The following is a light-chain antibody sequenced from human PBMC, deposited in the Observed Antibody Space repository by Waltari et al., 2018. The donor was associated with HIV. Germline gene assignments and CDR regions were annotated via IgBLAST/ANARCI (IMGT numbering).Light chain of an antibody. V-gene: IGLV2-11*01. CDR2: DVS. CDR3: CSYAGSYTYVV. Sequence: QSALTQPRSVSGSPGQSVTISCTGTSSDVGGYNDVSWYQHHPGKAPKLMIFDVSKRPSGVPDRFSGSKSGNTAALTISGLQAEDEADYYFCSYAGSYTYVVLGGGTKLTVL. J-gene: IGLJ2*01. CDR1: SSDVGGYND.